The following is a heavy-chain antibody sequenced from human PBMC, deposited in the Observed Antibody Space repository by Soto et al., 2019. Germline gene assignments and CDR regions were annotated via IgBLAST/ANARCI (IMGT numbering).Heavy chain of an antibody. CDR3: ASMNAAAGRVYYHGIDV. CDR1: GFTFSSYC. D-gene: IGHD6-13*01. CDR2: INSDGSST. Sequence: GGSLRLSCAASGFTFSSYCMHWVRQAPGKGLVWVSRINSDGSSTSYADSVKGRFTISRDNAKNTLYLQMNSLRAEDTAVYYCASMNAAAGRVYYHGIDVWGQGTMVTVSS. J-gene: IGHJ6*02. V-gene: IGHV3-74*01.